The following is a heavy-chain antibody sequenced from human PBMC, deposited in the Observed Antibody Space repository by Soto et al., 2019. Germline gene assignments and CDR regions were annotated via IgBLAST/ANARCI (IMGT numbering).Heavy chain of an antibody. J-gene: IGHJ4*02. Sequence: GGSLRLSCAASGFTFSSYAMHWVRQAPGKGLEWVAVISYDGSNKYYADSVKGRFTISRDNSKNTLYLQMNSLRAEDTAVYYCARVLGILDPGDTAMETYDYWGQGTLVTVSS. CDR2: ISYDGSNK. D-gene: IGHD5-18*01. V-gene: IGHV3-30-3*01. CDR1: GFTFSSYA. CDR3: ARVLGILDPGDTAMETYDY.